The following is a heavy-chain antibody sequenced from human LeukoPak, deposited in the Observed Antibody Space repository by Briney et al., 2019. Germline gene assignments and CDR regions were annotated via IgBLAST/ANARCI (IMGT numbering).Heavy chain of an antibody. D-gene: IGHD3-9*01. V-gene: IGHV4-30-2*01. CDR2: IYHSGST. J-gene: IGHJ3*02. CDR1: GRCLCQRGYL. Sequence: SHTLTLMCPLWGRCLCQRGYLGRWIRQPPGKGLERIGYIYHSGSTYYNPSLKSRVTISVDRSKNQFSLKLSSVTAADTAVYYCARDSFDILSGGCDAFDIWGQGTMVTVSS. CDR3: ARDSFDILSGGCDAFDI.